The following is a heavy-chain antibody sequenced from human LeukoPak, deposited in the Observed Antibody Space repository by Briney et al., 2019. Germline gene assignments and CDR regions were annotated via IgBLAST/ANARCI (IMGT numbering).Heavy chain of an antibody. CDR3: AKWGDYDILTGYYVPDY. D-gene: IGHD3-9*01. V-gene: IGHV3-23*01. CDR1: GFSFTNYA. CDR2: ITGSDGSS. J-gene: IGHJ4*02. Sequence: GGSLRLSCVASGFSFTNYAMSWVRQAPGKGLEWVSAITGSDGSSYYADSVKGRFTISRDNSKNTLYLQVNSLRAEDTAVYYCAKWGDYDILTGYYVPDYWGQGTLVTVSS.